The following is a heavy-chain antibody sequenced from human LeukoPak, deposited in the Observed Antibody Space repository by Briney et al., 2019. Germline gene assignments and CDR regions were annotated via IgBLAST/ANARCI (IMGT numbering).Heavy chain of an antibody. J-gene: IGHJ6*03. CDR3: ASARYYGSGSYYKPYYYYYMDV. CDR2: IYHSGST. CDR1: GYSISSGYF. V-gene: IGHV4-38-2*02. D-gene: IGHD3-10*01. Sequence: PSETLSLTCTVSGYSISSGYFWGWIRQPPGKGLEWIGSIYHSGSTSYNPSLKSRLTISVDTSKNQFSLKLSSVTAADTAVYYCASARYYGSGSYYKPYYYYYMDVWGKETTVTVSS.